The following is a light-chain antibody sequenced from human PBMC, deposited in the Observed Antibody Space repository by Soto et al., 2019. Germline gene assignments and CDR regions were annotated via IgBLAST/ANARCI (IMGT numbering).Light chain of an antibody. Sequence: EIVMTQSPATLSVSPGERATLSCRASQSVSSKLAWYQQKPGQAPRLLIYGASTRATGIPARFSGSGSGTEFTLTISSLQSADFAVYYCPQYNNGLTFCGGTKVEIK. CDR3: PQYNNGLT. CDR2: GAS. V-gene: IGKV3-15*01. J-gene: IGKJ4*01. CDR1: QSVSSK.